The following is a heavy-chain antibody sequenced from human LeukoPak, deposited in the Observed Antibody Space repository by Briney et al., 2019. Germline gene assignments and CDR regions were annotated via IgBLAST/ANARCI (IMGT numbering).Heavy chain of an antibody. CDR3: ARGGSAFWSGSPVDY. J-gene: IGHJ4*02. V-gene: IGHV3-48*01. CDR2: ISSSSSTI. D-gene: IGHD3-3*01. CDR1: GFTFSSYS. Sequence: GGSLRLSCAASGFTFSSYSMNWVRQAPGKVLERVSYISSSSSTIYYADAVKGRFTISRDNAKNSLYLQMNSLRAEDTAVYYCARGGSAFWSGSPVDYWGQGTLVTVSS.